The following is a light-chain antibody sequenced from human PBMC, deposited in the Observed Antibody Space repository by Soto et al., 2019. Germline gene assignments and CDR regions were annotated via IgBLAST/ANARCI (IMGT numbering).Light chain of an antibody. Sequence: IQVTQSPSSLSASVGDRVTITCRASQGIGRDLVWYQQKPGKAPKLLIYGASTLQSGVPSRFSGSGSGTDYTLTISSLQPEDFATYYCQQSYRTPTFGQGTRLEIK. CDR1: QGIGRD. CDR3: QQSYRTPT. J-gene: IGKJ5*01. V-gene: IGKV1-39*01. CDR2: GAS.